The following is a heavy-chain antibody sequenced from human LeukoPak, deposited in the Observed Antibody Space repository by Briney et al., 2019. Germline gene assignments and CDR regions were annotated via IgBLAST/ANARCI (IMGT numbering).Heavy chain of an antibody. V-gene: IGHV3-21*01. D-gene: IGHD3-22*01. CDR1: GFTFSSYS. J-gene: IGHJ3*02. CDR3: ARDPPPYYDSSGYYYGHAFDI. Sequence: GGSLKLSCAASGFTFSSYSMNWVRQAPGKGLEWVSSISSSSSYIYDADSVKGRFTISRDNAKNSLYLQMNSLRAEDTAVYYCARDPPPYYDSSGYYYGHAFDIWGQGTMVTVSS. CDR2: ISSSSSYI.